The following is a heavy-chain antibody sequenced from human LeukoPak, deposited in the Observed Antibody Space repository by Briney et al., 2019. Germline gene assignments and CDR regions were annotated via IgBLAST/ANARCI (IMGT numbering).Heavy chain of an antibody. CDR1: GFAFSSYA. J-gene: IGHJ3*02. CDR2: ISGSGGSA. Sequence: GGSLRLSCEASGFAFSSYAMSWVRQAPGKGLEWVSAISGSGGSAYYTDSVKGRYTISRDNSKHTLYLQMNSLRAEDTAVYYCAKEAHVDWAAHAFDIWGQGTMVTVSS. D-gene: IGHD2-21*01. CDR3: AKEAHVDWAAHAFDI. V-gene: IGHV3-23*01.